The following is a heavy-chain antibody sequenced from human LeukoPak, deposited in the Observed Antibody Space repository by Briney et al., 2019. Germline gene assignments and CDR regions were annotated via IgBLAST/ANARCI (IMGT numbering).Heavy chain of an antibody. V-gene: IGHV4-39*01. Sequence: SETLSLTYTVSGGSISSYYWGWIRQPPGKGLEWIGSIYYSGSTYYNPSLKSRVTISVDTSKNQFSLKLSSVTAADTAVYYCARQGTYYYDSSGYYHYLDYFDYWGQGTLVTVSS. J-gene: IGHJ4*02. D-gene: IGHD3-22*01. CDR2: IYYSGST. CDR3: ARQGTYYYDSSGYYHYLDYFDY. CDR1: GGSISSYY.